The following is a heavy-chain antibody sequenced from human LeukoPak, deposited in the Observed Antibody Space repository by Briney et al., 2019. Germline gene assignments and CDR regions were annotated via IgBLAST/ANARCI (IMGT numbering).Heavy chain of an antibody. Sequence: GGSLRLSCAASGFTFSDYYMNWIRQAPGKGLEWVSYISSSRTYTNYADSVKGRFTISRDNAKNSLYLQMNSLRAEDTAVYYCAGGEYGDQFDYWGQGTLVTVPS. J-gene: IGHJ4*02. CDR1: GFTFSDYY. D-gene: IGHD4-17*01. CDR2: ISSSRTYT. CDR3: AGGEYGDQFDY. V-gene: IGHV3-11*06.